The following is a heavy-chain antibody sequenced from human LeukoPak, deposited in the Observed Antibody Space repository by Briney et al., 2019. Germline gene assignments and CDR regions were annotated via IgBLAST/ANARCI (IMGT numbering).Heavy chain of an antibody. V-gene: IGHV3-7*04. CDR1: GFTFSRYW. D-gene: IGHD2-15*01. CDR3: ARGYCSAGSCSRAPDF. CDR2: IKQDGSEK. Sequence: GGSLRLSCAASGFTFSRYWMTWVRQAPGKGLEWVANIKQDGSEKYHLDSVKGRFTISRDNAKNSMYLQMNSLGAEDSAVYYCARGYCSAGSCSRAPDFWGQGTLVTVSS. J-gene: IGHJ4*02.